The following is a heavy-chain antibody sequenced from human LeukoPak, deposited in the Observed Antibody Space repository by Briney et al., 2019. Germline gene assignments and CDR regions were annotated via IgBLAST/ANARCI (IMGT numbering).Heavy chain of an antibody. D-gene: IGHD3-9*01. V-gene: IGHV4-4*02. J-gene: IGHJ4*02. Sequence: PSGTLSLTCAVSGGSISISNCWSWVRQPPGKGLEWIGEICHSGSTNYNPSLKSRVTMSVDKSKNQFSLKLGSVTAADTAVYYCARAGDILTGYYLFDYWGQGTLVTVSS. CDR3: ARAGDILTGYYLFDY. CDR2: ICHSGST. CDR1: GGSISISNC.